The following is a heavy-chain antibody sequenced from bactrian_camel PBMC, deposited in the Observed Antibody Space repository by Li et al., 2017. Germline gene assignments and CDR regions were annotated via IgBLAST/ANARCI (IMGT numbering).Heavy chain of an antibody. V-gene: IGHV3-1*01. D-gene: IGHD7*01. CDR1: GFTFDAVA. J-gene: IGHJ4*01. CDR3: AKDCGGDYCSMLQVEYPY. CDR2: ISWSGDST. Sequence: DVQLVESGGGLVQPGGSLRLSCAASGFTFDAVAMAWIRQTPGKGLEWVSSISWSGDSTNYADSVKGQFTISRDNAKNTLYLQIGSLNPEDTARYYCAKDCGGDYCSMLQVEYPYWGQGTQVTVS.